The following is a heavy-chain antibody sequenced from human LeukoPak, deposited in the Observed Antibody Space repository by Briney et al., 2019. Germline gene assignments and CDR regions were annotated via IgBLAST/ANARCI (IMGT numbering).Heavy chain of an antibody. Sequence: SQTLSLTCAISGNSVSSNYAAWHWLRQSPSRGLEWLGGAYYRSKWYIDYAVSVKNRIDIKPDTSKNQLSLQLNSVTPDDTAVYYCAKGSFQGGFDFWGQGTLVTVPS. CDR2: AYYRSKWYI. CDR1: GNSVSSNYAA. CDR3: AKGSFQGGFDF. V-gene: IGHV6-1*01. D-gene: IGHD2-15*01. J-gene: IGHJ4*02.